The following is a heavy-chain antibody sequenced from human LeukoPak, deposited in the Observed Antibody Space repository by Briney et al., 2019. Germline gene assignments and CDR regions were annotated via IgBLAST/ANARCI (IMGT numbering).Heavy chain of an antibody. CDR3: ARSKGRGYSYGYGDY. CDR1: GYSFTSYW. J-gene: IGHJ4*02. CDR2: IYPGDSDT. D-gene: IGHD5-18*01. Sequence: GESLKISCQGSGYSFTSYWIGWVRQMPGKGLEWMGIIYPGDSDTRYSPSFQGQVTISADKSISTAYLQWSSLKASDTAMYYCARSKGRGYSYGYGDYWGQGTLVTVSS. V-gene: IGHV5-51*01.